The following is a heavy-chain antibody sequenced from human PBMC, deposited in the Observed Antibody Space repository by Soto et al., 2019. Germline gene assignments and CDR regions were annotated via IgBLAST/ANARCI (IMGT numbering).Heavy chain of an antibody. CDR2: ISYDGTNK. CDR3: AKDTYYHDSSGYYVFDY. Sequence: QGQLVECGGGVVQPGRSLRLSCAASGLIFSSYGMHWVRQAPGKGLEWLAVISYDGTNKNYADSVKGRFTISRGNSKNTLYLQMNSLRPDDTAVYYCAKDTYYHDSSGYYVFDYWGQGTLVTVSS. J-gene: IGHJ4*02. D-gene: IGHD3-22*01. CDR1: GLIFSSYG. V-gene: IGHV3-30*18.